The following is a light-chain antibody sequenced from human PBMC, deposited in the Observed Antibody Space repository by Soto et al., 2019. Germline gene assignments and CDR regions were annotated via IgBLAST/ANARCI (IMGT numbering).Light chain of an antibody. CDR3: SSYSGSNSVV. CDR1: STDVGDYNY. V-gene: IGLV2-8*01. CDR2: EVT. Sequence: QSALTQPPSASGSPGQSVTISCTGTSTDVGDYNYVCWYQQHPGKAPKLIIYEVTKRPSGVPDRFSGSKSGNTASLTVSGLQAEDEADYYCSSYSGSNSVVFGGGTKLTVL. J-gene: IGLJ2*01.